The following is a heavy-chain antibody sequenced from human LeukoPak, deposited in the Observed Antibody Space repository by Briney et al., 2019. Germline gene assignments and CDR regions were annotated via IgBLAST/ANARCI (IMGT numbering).Heavy chain of an antibody. Sequence: SQTLSLTCTVSGGSVSSGSYYWSWIRQPPGKGLEWIGYIYYSGSTNYNPSLKSRVTISVDTSKNQFSLKLSSVTAADTAVYYCARVPLMYCGGDCYSDYWGQGTLVTVSS. CDR3: ARVPLMYCGGDCYSDY. D-gene: IGHD2-21*02. V-gene: IGHV4-61*01. CDR2: IYYSGST. CDR1: GGSVSSGSYY. J-gene: IGHJ4*02.